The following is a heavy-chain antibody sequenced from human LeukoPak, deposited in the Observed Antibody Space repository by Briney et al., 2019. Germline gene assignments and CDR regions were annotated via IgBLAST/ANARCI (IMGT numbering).Heavy chain of an antibody. CDR2: ISPYNGNT. D-gene: IGHD6-19*01. Sequence: GASVKVSCKASGYTFTSYGINWVRQAPGQGLEWMGWISPYNGNTNYAQKFQGRVTMTTDTSTSTAYMELRRLRSDDTAVFYWARVAQWLVRGALYCYYYMDVWGKGTTVTVSS. J-gene: IGHJ6*03. V-gene: IGHV1-18*01. CDR1: GYTFTSYG. CDR3: ARVAQWLVRGALYCYYYMDV.